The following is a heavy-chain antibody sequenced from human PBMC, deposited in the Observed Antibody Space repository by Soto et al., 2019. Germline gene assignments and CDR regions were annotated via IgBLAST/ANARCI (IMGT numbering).Heavy chain of an antibody. V-gene: IGHV3-13*01. J-gene: IGHJ4*02. CDR2: IGAAGDT. CDR3: ASGGWGSSWYEGGSRIDY. CDR1: GFTFSNYD. Sequence: EVQLVESGGGLVQPGGSLRLSCAASGFTFSNYDMHWVRQVTGKGLEWVSAIGAAGDTYYPDSVKGRFTISRENANNSLYLQMNSLRAEDTAVYYCASGGWGSSWYEGGSRIDYWGQGALVTVSS. D-gene: IGHD6-13*01.